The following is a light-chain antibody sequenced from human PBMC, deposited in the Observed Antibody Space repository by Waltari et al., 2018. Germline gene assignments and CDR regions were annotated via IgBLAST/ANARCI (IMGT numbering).Light chain of an antibody. J-gene: IGLJ2*01. CDR1: SSNIGTDH. CDR3: GTWDHSLHGVV. CDR2: YNV. V-gene: IGLV1-51*01. Sequence: QSVLTQPPSVSAAPGQKVTISCSGNSSNIGTDHVSWFQQLPGTVPKVVIYYNVARPPAITDRFSASTSGTSSTLGITGLQTGDEACYYCGTWDHSLHGVVFGGGTELTVL.